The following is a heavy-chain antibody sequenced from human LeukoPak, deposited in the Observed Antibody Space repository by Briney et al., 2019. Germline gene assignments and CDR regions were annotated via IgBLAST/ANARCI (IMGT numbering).Heavy chain of an antibody. CDR2: IYYSGST. J-gene: IGHJ5*02. D-gene: IGHD2-2*01. CDR1: GFTFGDYA. Sequence: GSLRLSCTASGFTFGDYAMSWVRQAPGKGLEWIGYIYYSGSTNYNPSLKSRVTISVDTSKNQFSLKLNSVTAADTAVYYCARTTEDCSSTSCYQYWFDPWGQGTLVTVSS. CDR3: ARTTEDCSSTSCYQYWFDP. V-gene: IGHV4-59*01.